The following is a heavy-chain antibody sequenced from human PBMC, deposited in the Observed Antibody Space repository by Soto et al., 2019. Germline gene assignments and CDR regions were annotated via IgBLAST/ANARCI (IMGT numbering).Heavy chain of an antibody. CDR1: GCSFISYW. CDR2: IDPSDSYT. Sequence: PGESLKISRKGSGCSFISYWSSRVRQKPGKGLEWMGRIDPSDSYTNYSPSFQGHVTISADKSISTAYLQWSSLNASDTAMYYCAKSEYSGYDWRFGFWGQGALVTVSS. V-gene: IGHV5-10-1*01. CDR3: AKSEYSGYDWRFGF. D-gene: IGHD5-12*01. J-gene: IGHJ4*02.